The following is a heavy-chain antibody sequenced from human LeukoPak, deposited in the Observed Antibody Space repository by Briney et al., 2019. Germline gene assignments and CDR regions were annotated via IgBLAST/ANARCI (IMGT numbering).Heavy chain of an antibody. V-gene: IGHV3-53*01. CDR3: AMSYDLDY. D-gene: IGHD5-18*01. Sequence: GGSLRLSCAASGFTVSSSYMTWVRQAPGEGLEWVSVIYRDGSTYYADSVKGRFTISRDNSKNTLHLQMNSLRAEDTAVYYCAMSYDLDYWGQGTLVTVSS. CDR1: GFTVSSSY. CDR2: IYRDGST. J-gene: IGHJ4*02.